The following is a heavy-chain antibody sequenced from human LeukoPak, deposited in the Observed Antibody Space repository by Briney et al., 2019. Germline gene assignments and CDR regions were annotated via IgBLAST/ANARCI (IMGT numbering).Heavy chain of an antibody. CDR3: ARGVPDIVVVPAAPPYGMDV. J-gene: IGHJ6*02. D-gene: IGHD2-2*01. V-gene: IGHV5-51*01. CDR1: GYSFSSYW. Sequence: PGESLMISCKGSGYSFSSYWIGWVRQMPGKGLEWMGIIYPGGSDTRYSPSFQGQVTISADKSISTAYLQWSSLKASDTAMYYCARGVPDIVVVPAAPPYGMDVWGQGTTVTVSS. CDR2: IYPGGSDT.